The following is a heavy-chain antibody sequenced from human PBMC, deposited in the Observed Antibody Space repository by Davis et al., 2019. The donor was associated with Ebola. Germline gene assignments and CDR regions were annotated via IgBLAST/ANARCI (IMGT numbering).Heavy chain of an antibody. J-gene: IGHJ5*02. CDR2: IRQDGSEK. Sequence: GKSLKISCAASGFSFSSHWMSWVRQAPGKGLEWVANIRQDGSEKHYVDSVKGRFTISRDNAKNSLYLQMNSLRAEDTAVYYCAREAVWRFDPWGQGTLVTVSS. CDR3: AREAVWRFDP. CDR1: GFSFSSHW. D-gene: IGHD3-16*01. V-gene: IGHV3-7*03.